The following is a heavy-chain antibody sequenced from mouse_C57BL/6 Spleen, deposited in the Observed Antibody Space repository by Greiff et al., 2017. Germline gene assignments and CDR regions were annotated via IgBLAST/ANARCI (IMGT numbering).Heavy chain of an antibody. Sequence: VQLKESGAELVKPGASVKLSCKASGYTFTSYWMHWVKQRPGRGLELIGRIDPNSGGTKYNEKFKSKATLTVDKPSSTAYMQLSSLTSEDSAVYYGARWDYDGYYEGYFDVWGTGTTVTVSS. CDR1: GYTFTSYW. CDR2: IDPNSGGT. V-gene: IGHV1-72*01. D-gene: IGHD2-3*01. J-gene: IGHJ1*03. CDR3: ARWDYDGYYEGYFDV.